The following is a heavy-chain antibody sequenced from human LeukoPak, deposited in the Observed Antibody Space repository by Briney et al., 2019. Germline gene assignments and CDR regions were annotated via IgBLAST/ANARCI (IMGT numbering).Heavy chain of an antibody. CDR1: GGTFSSYA. J-gene: IGHJ4*02. V-gene: IGHV1-69*13. CDR3: ARDTRGYFDY. Sequence: SVKVSCKASGGTFSSYAISWVRQAPGQGLEWMGGIIPFSGTSNYAQKFQGRVTITADESTSTAYMELSSLRSEDTAVYYCARDTRGYFDYWGQGTLVTVSS. D-gene: IGHD3-3*01. CDR2: IIPFSGTS.